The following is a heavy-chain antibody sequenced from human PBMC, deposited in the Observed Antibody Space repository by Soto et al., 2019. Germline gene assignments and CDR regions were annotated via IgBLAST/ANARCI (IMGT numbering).Heavy chain of an antibody. CDR3: AKDRSAAGNDWFDP. Sequence: QVQLVESGGGVVQPGRSLRLSCAASGFTFSSCSMHWVRQAPGKGLEWVAVISYDGSNKYYADSVKGRFTISIDNSKNTLYLQMNSLRAEDTAVYYCAKDRSAAGNDWFDPWGQGTLVTVSS. D-gene: IGHD6-13*01. CDR2: ISYDGSNK. CDR1: GFTFSSCS. J-gene: IGHJ5*02. V-gene: IGHV3-30*18.